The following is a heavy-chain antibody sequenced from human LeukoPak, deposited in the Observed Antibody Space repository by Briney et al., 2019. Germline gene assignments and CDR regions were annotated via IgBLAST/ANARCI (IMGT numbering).Heavy chain of an antibody. CDR2: IIPIFGTA. CDR3: ALPYDSSGYYPSYFDY. Sequence: ASVKVSCKASGGTFSSYAISWVRQAPGQGLEWMGGIIPIFGTANYAQKFQGRVTITADESTSTAYMELGSLRSEDTAVYYCALPYDSSGYYPSYFDYWGQGTLVTVSS. CDR1: GGTFSSYA. J-gene: IGHJ4*02. D-gene: IGHD3-22*01. V-gene: IGHV1-69*13.